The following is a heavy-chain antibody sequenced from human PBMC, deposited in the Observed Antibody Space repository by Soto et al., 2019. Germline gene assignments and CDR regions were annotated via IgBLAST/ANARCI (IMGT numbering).Heavy chain of an antibody. CDR2: IKQDGSEK. J-gene: IGHJ4*02. V-gene: IGHV3-7*04. D-gene: IGHD1-20*01. Sequence: GSLRLSCAVSGFTFSNYWMSWVRQAPGKGLEWVANIKQDGSEKNYVDSVEDRFTISRDNAKNSLYLQMNSLRAEDTAVYYCARSRYLEYWGQGTLVTVSS. CDR1: GFTFSNYW. CDR3: ARSRYLEY.